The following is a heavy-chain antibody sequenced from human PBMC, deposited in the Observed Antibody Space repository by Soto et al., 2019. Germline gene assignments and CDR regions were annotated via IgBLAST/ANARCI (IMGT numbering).Heavy chain of an antibody. V-gene: IGHV5-51*01. D-gene: IGHD2-15*01. CDR1: GYSFTSYW. Sequence: PGESLKISCKGSGYSFTSYWIGWVRQMPGKGLEWMGIIYPGDSDTRYSPSFQGQVTISADKSISTAYLQWSSLKASDTAMYYCARPRCSGGSCWGYYGMDVWGQGTTVTVSS. CDR2: IYPGDSDT. J-gene: IGHJ6*02. CDR3: ARPRCSGGSCWGYYGMDV.